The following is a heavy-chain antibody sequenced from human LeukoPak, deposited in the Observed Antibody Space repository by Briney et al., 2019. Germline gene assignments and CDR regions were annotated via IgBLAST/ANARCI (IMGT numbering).Heavy chain of an antibody. J-gene: IGHJ6*02. D-gene: IGHD4-17*01. CDR1: GYTFTGYY. CDR3: ARDGLYGDYYYYGMDV. CDR2: INPNSGGT. Sequence: ASVKVSCKASGYTFTGYYMHWVRQAPGQGLEWMGWINPNSGGTNYAQKLQGRVTMTTDTSTSTAYMELRSLRSDDTAVYYCARDGLYGDYYYYGMDVWGQGTTVTVSS. V-gene: IGHV1-2*02.